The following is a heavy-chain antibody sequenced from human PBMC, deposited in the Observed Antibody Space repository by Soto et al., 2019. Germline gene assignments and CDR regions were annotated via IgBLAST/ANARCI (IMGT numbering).Heavy chain of an antibody. CDR3: ARASIAVAGTGYYYYYYGMDV. CDR2: IIPIFGTA. D-gene: IGHD6-19*01. J-gene: IGHJ6*02. V-gene: IGHV1-69*06. CDR1: GGTFSSYA. Sequence: QVQLVQSGAEVKKPGSSVKVSCKASGGTFSSYAISWVRQAPGQGLEWMGGIIPIFGTANYAQKFQGRVTITAEKSTSTAYMELSSLRSEDTAVYYCARASIAVAGTGYYYYYYGMDVWGQGTTVTVSS.